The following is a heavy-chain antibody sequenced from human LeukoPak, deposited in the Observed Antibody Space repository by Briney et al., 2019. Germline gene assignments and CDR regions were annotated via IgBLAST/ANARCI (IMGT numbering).Heavy chain of an antibody. CDR3: ARDWGFGDSEDWFDP. J-gene: IGHJ5*02. D-gene: IGHD3-10*01. V-gene: IGHV4-39*07. CDR2: IYYSGST. Sequence: SETLSLTCTVSGGSINSRGYLWGWIRQTPGKGLEWIGTIYYSGSTYYNPSLRSRVSISVDKSTNHISLEVTSVTAADTAVYYCARDWGFGDSEDWFDPWGQGTLVTVSS. CDR1: GGSINSRGYL.